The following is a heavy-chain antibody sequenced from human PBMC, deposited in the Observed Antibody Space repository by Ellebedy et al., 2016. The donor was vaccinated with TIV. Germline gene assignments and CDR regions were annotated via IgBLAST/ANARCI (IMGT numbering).Heavy chain of an antibody. CDR2: MYYSGSI. V-gene: IGHV4-59*01. CDR3: ARDRGGGSYLDY. CDR1: GGSISTYY. Sequence: MPSETLSLTCAVSGGSISTYYWSWIRQPPGKGLEWIGYMYYSGSINYNPSLKSRVTISGDTSKNQFTLKVNSVTAADTAVYYCARDRGGGSYLDYWGQGTLVTVSS. D-gene: IGHD3-16*01. J-gene: IGHJ4*02.